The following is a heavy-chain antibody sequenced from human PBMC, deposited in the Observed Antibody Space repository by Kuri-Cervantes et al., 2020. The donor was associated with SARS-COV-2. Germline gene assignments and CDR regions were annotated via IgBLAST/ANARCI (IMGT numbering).Heavy chain of an antibody. CDR3: ARVRGGGRAAAGLDY. Sequence: GESLKISCAASGFTFSSNWMSWVRQAPGKGLEWVANINEDGSAKNYVDSVKGRFTISRDNAKNSLYLQMNSLRAEDTAVYYCARVRGGGRAAAGLDYWGQGTLVTVSS. V-gene: IGHV3-7*01. CDR2: INEDGSAK. J-gene: IGHJ4*02. D-gene: IGHD6-13*01. CDR1: GFTFSSNW.